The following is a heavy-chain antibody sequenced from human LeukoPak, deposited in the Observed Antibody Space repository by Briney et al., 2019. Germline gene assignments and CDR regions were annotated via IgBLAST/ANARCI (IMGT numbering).Heavy chain of an antibody. D-gene: IGHD6-13*01. CDR3: ARDSGLYSSSWYD. CDR2: ISSSSTI. J-gene: IGHJ4*02. CDR1: GFRFSSYT. V-gene: IGHV3-48*04. Sequence: GGSLRLSCAASGFRFSSYTMNWVRQAPGKGLEWVSYISSSSTIYDADSVKGRFTISRDNAKNSLYLQMNSLRAEDTAVYYCARDSGLYSSSWYDWGQGTLVTVSS.